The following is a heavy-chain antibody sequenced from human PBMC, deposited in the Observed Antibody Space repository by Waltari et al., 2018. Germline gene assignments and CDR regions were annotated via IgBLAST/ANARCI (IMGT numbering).Heavy chain of an antibody. Sequence: QLQLQESGPGLVKPSETLSLICTVFGGSISSRSFYWGWICQPPGKGLEWIGSIYYSGSTYYNPSLRSRVSISVDTSKNHFSLNLSSVTAADTAVYYCASGYFDWLLYPTGLHLDNWGQGTQVTVSS. J-gene: IGHJ4*02. V-gene: IGHV4-39*01. CDR2: IYYSGST. CDR1: GGSISSRSFY. CDR3: ASGYFDWLLYPTGLHLDN. D-gene: IGHD3-9*01.